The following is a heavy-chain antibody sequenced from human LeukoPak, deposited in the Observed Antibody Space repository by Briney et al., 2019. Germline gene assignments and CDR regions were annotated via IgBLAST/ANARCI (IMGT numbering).Heavy chain of an antibody. CDR1: GGTFTGYY. D-gene: IGHD3-10*01. V-gene: IGHV1-2*02. Sequence: GASVKVSCKASGGTFTGYYMHWVRQAPGQGLEWMGWINPNSGGTNYAQKFQGRVTMTRDTSISTAYMELSRLRSDDTAVYYCARSLWFGELEWSLFDPWGQGTLVTVSS. CDR2: INPNSGGT. J-gene: IGHJ5*02. CDR3: ARSLWFGELEWSLFDP.